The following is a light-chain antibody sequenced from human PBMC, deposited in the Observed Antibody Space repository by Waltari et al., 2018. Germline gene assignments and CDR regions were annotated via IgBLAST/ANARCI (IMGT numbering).Light chain of an antibody. CDR3: QTYDSTKIHVV. Sequence: NVLLTQPHSVSESPGKTVTISCTRSSGSIASNYVQWYQQRPGSAPTLVIYEDDQRPSGVPDRFSGSIDRSSNSASLTISGLKTEDEADYYCQTYDSTKIHVVFGGGTKLTVL. CDR2: EDD. V-gene: IGLV6-57*03. CDR1: SGSIASNY. J-gene: IGLJ2*01.